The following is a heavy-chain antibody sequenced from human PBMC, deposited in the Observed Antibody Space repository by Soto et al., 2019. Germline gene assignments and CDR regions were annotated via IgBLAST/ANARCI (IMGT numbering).Heavy chain of an antibody. CDR1: GFTVSSNY. J-gene: IGHJ6*02. D-gene: IGHD3-3*01. CDR3: ARDQGGDFWSGYYYYYSMDV. CDR2: IYSGGST. Sequence: PGGSLRLSCAASGFTVSSNYMSWVRQAPGKGLEWVSVIYSGGSTYYADSVKGRFTISRDNSKNTLYLQMNSLRAEDTAVYYCARDQGGDFWSGYYYYYSMDVWGQGTTVTVSS. V-gene: IGHV3-53*01.